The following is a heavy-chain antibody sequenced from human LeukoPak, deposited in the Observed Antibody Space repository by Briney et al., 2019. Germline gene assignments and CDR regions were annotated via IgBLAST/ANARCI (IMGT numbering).Heavy chain of an antibody. D-gene: IGHD6-13*01. Sequence: GGSLRLSCAASGFTFSSYAMSWVRQAPGKGLEWVSAISGSGGSTYYADSVKGRFTISRDNSKNTLYLQMDSLRAEDTAVYYCARAGVQQQLVPVYFDYWGQGTLVTVSS. J-gene: IGHJ4*02. CDR3: ARAGVQQQLVPVYFDY. V-gene: IGHV3-23*01. CDR1: GFTFSSYA. CDR2: ISGSGGST.